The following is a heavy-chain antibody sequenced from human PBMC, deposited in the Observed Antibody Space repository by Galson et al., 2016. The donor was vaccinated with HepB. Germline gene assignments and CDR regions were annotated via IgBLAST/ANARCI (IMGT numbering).Heavy chain of an antibody. CDR3: ARELDHSFYFDY. D-gene: IGHD1-14*01. CDR1: GYTFNTYT. Sequence: SVKVSCKASGYTFNTYTMHWVRQAPGQGLEWMGIIKPSGGNTIYAQKFQDRITMTRDTSTSTVYMGLISLRSEDTAVYYCARELDHSFYFDYWGQGTLLTISS. V-gene: IGHV1-46*02. CDR2: IKPSGGNT. J-gene: IGHJ4*02.